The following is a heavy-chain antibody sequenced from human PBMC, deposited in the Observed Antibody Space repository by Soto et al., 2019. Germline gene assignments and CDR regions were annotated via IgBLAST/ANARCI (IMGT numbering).Heavy chain of an antibody. CDR1: GYTFTGYY. CDR3: ARTYKEGAYYYDSSVWAFDI. D-gene: IGHD3-22*01. J-gene: IGHJ3*02. V-gene: IGHV1-2*02. Sequence: ASVKVSCKASGYTFTGYYMHWVRQAPGQGLEWMGWINPNSGGTNYAQKFQGRVTMTRDTSISTAYMELSRLRSDDTAVYYCARTYKEGAYYYDSSVWAFDIWGQGTMVTVSS. CDR2: INPNSGGT.